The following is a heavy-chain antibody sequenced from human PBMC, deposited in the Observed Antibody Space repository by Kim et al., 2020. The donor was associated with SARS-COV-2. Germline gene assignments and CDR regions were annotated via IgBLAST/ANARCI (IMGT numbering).Heavy chain of an antibody. D-gene: IGHD6-19*01. V-gene: IGHV3-48*03. J-gene: IGHJ4*02. CDR1: GFRFSNYE. Sequence: GGSLRLSCAASGFRFSNYEMNWVRQTPGKGLEWISDISSIGRRIYYAASVRGRFTISRDNAKNSLYLQMNGLRAEDTAVYYCATPASTDGWYFDYWGRGTLVTVSS. CDR2: ISSIGRRI. CDR3: ATPASTDGWYFDY.